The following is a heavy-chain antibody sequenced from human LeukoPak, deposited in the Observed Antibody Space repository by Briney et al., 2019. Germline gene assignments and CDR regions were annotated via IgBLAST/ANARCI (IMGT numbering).Heavy chain of an antibody. J-gene: IGHJ4*02. Sequence: ASVKVSCKASGYTFTSYDINWVRQATGQGLEWMGWMNPNSGNTGYAQKFQGRVTMTRNTSISTAYMELSSLRSEDTAVYYCARDRGGSGTSCYDYWGQGTLVTVSS. CDR1: GYTFTSYD. D-gene: IGHD2-2*01. CDR2: MNPNSGNT. V-gene: IGHV1-8*01. CDR3: ARDRGGSGTSCYDY.